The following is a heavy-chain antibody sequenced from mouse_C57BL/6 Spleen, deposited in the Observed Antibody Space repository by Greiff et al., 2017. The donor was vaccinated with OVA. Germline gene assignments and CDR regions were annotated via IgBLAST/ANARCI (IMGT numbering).Heavy chain of an antibody. Sequence: DVQLQESGPGLVKPSQSLSLTCSVTGYSITSGYYWNWIRQFPGNKLEWMGYISYDGSNNYNPSLKNRISITRDTSKNQFFLKLNSVTTEDTATYYCARWRDGGYFDVWGTGTTVTVSS. CDR2: ISYDGSN. CDR1: GYSITSGYY. J-gene: IGHJ1*03. CDR3: ARWRDGGYFDV. D-gene: IGHD3-3*01. V-gene: IGHV3-6*01.